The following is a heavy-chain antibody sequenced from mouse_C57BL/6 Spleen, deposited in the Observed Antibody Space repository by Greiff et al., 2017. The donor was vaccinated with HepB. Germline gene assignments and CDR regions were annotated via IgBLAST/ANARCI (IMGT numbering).Heavy chain of an antibody. D-gene: IGHD1-1*01. J-gene: IGHJ3*01. V-gene: IGHV1-85*01. CDR1: GYTFTSYD. CDR2: FYPRDGST. CDR3: ARRDYGSLFAY. Sequence: VQLQQSGPELVKPGASVKLSCKASGYTFTSYDINWVKQRPGQGLEWIGWFYPRDGSTKYNEKFKGKATLTVDTSSSTAYMELHILTSEDSAVYFCARRDYGSLFAYWGQGTLVTVSA.